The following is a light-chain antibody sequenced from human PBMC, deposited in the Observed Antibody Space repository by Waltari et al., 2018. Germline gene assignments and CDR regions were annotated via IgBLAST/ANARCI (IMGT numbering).Light chain of an antibody. Sequence: EIVLTQSPGTLSLSPGERATLPSRASQSVSSNYLAWYQQKPGQAPRLLIHGSSSRATGIPDRFSGSGSGTDFTLTISRLEPEDFAVYYCQQYGRSWNTFGQGTKLEIK. V-gene: IGKV3-20*01. CDR1: QSVSSNY. CDR3: QQYGRSWNT. CDR2: GSS. J-gene: IGKJ2*01.